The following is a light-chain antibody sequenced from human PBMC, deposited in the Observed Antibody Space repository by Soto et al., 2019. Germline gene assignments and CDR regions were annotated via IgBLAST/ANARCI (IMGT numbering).Light chain of an antibody. CDR2: EVS. Sequence: QSALTQPPSVSGSPGQSVTISCTGTSSDVGSYDSVSWYQQPPGTVPKLMIYEVSNRPSGVPDRFSGSKSGNTASLTISGLQAEDEADYYCSSYTTSRTYVFGTGTTVTVL. V-gene: IGLV2-18*02. CDR3: SSYTTSRTYV. J-gene: IGLJ1*01. CDR1: SSDVGSYDS.